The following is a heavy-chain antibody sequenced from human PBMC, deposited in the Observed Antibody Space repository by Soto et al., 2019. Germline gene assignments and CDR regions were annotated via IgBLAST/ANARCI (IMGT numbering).Heavy chain of an antibody. J-gene: IGHJ6*02. CDR1: GASVSAYY. CDR2: VNSSGST. Sequence: SETLSLTCTVSGASVSAYYWSWIRQPAGKGLEWIGRVNSSGSTNYNPSLKSRVTMSVGTSKNQLSLMLRSVTAADTAVFYCARGGSWYPGYYYGMDVWGQGTTVTVSS. V-gene: IGHV4-4*07. CDR3: ARGGSWYPGYYYGMDV. D-gene: IGHD6-13*01.